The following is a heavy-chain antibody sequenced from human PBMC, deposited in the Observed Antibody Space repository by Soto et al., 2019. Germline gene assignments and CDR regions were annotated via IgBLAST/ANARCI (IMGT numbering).Heavy chain of an antibody. V-gene: IGHV4-39*07. CDR1: GGSISSSSDY. Sequence: PSETLSLTCTVSGGSISSSSDYWGWIRQPPGKGLEWIGSIYYSGSTYYNPSLKSRVTISVDTSKHQFSLRLTSVTAADTAVYYCARGQRFSDWFDPWGQGTLVTVSS. CDR2: IYYSGST. J-gene: IGHJ5*02. D-gene: IGHD3-3*01. CDR3: ARGQRFSDWFDP.